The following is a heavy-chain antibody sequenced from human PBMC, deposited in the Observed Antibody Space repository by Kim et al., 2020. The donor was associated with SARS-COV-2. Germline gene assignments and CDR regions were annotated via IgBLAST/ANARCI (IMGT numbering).Heavy chain of an antibody. D-gene: IGHD1-26*01. CDR3: AREKVGATPRDAFDI. Sequence: SETLSLTCTVSGGSISSSSYYWGWIRQPPGKGLEWIGSIYYSGSTYYNPSLKSRVTISVDTSKNQFSLKLSSVTAADTAVYYCAREKVGATPRDAFDIWGQGTMVTVSS. CDR1: GGSISSSSYY. J-gene: IGHJ3*02. V-gene: IGHV4-39*07. CDR2: IYYSGST.